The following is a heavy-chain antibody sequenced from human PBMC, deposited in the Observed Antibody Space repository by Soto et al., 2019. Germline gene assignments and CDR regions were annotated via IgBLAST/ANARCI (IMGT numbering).Heavy chain of an antibody. Sequence: GGSLRLSCAASGFTFSSYAMSWVRQAPGKGLEWVSAISGSGGSTYYAASVKGRFTISRDNSKNTLYLQMNSLRAEDRAIYYCAKISDTGGGYWGQGTLVTVSS. CDR2: ISGSGGST. CDR3: AKISDTGGGY. J-gene: IGHJ4*02. D-gene: IGHD2-8*02. V-gene: IGHV3-23*01. CDR1: GFTFSSYA.